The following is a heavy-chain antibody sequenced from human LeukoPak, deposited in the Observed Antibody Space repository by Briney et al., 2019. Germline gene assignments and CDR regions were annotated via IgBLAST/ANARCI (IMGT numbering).Heavy chain of an antibody. J-gene: IGHJ4*02. V-gene: IGHV1-46*01. Sequence: ASVKVSCKASGYTFTSYYMHWVRQAPGQGLEWMGIINPSGGSTSYAQKFQGRVTMTRDTSTCTVYMELSSLRSEDTAVYYCARGCGGDCYATNFDYWGQGTLVTVSS. CDR1: GYTFTSYY. CDR3: ARGCGGDCYATNFDY. D-gene: IGHD2-21*02. CDR2: INPSGGST.